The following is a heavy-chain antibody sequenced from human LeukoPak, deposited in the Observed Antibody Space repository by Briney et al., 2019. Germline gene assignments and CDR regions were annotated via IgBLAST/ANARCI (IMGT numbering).Heavy chain of an antibody. Sequence: SETLSLTCTVSGGSISGYYWSWIRQPPGKGLEWIGEINHSGSTNYNPSLKSRVTISVDTSKNQFSLKLSSVTAADTAVYYCARSILGLYYKYGMDVWGQGTTVTVSS. J-gene: IGHJ6*02. CDR1: GGSISGYY. V-gene: IGHV4-34*01. D-gene: IGHD3-10*01. CDR3: ARSILGLYYKYGMDV. CDR2: INHSGST.